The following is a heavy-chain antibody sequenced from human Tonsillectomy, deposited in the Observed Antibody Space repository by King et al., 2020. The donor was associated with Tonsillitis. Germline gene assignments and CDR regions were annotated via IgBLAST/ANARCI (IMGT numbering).Heavy chain of an antibody. Sequence: VQLVESGGGVVQPGRSLRLSCGASGFIFSNYGMNWVRQAPGKGLEWVAVISYDGSNKFYADSVKGRFTMSRDDSKNTLYLQMNSLRVEATAVYYCAKDRAQQLTLDYWGQGTLVTVSS. V-gene: IGHV3-30*18. CDR3: AKDRAQQLTLDY. D-gene: IGHD6-13*01. CDR2: ISYDGSNK. J-gene: IGHJ4*02. CDR1: GFIFSNYG.